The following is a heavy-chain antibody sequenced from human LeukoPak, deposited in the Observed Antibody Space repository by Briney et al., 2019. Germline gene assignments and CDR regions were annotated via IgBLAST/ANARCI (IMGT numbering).Heavy chain of an antibody. V-gene: IGHV1-18*01. CDR2: ISAYNGNT. D-gene: IGHD3-10*01. CDR1: GYTFTSYG. J-gene: IGHJ3*01. CDR3: ARDSGFPYYYGSGSSIAWSDAFDF. Sequence: VSETVSYLASGYTFTSYGERWVRQARGQGLERMGWISAYNGNTNYAQKLEGRVTMTRDTATSTAYMEERSVRWGDRAVYYCARDSGFPYYYGSGSSIAWSDAFDFWCQGTMVIVSS.